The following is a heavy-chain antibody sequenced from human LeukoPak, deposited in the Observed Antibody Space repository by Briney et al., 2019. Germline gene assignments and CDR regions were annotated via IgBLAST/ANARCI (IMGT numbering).Heavy chain of an antibody. D-gene: IGHD2-21*02. V-gene: IGHV1-18*01. CDR1: GYTFSNYG. CDR2: ISAYNGNT. CDR3: ARLTYCGGDCYDYFDY. J-gene: IGHJ4*02. Sequence: ASVKVSCKASGYTFSNYGISWVRQPPGQGLEWMGWISAYNGNTNYAQKLQGRVTMTTDTSTSTAYMELRSLRSDDTAAYYCARLTYCGGDCYDYFDYWGQGTLVTVSS.